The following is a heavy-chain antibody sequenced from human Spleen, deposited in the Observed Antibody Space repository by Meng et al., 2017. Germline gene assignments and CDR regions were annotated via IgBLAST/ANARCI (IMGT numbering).Heavy chain of an antibody. CDR2: IYSSGST. V-gene: IGHV4-61*01. CDR1: GGSLRSGSYY. J-gene: IGHJ4*02. CDR3: ARGNSFCGSTGSYYFDY. Sequence: SETLSLTCTVSGGSLRSGSYYWTWIRQPPGKGLEWVAYIYSSGSTNYSPSLNSRVTISLDTSKNQFSLNLSSMTAADTAVYYCARGNSFCGSTGSYYFDYWGQGTLVTVSS. D-gene: IGHD2-2*01.